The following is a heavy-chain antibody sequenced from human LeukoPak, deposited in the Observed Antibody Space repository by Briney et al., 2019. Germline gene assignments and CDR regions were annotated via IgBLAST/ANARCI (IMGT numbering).Heavy chain of an antibody. CDR2: IYYSGST. J-gene: IGHJ4*02. V-gene: IGHV4-39*07. Sequence: PSETLSLTCTVSGGSISSSSYYWGWIRQPPGKGLEWIGSIYYSGSTYYNPSLKSRVTISVDTSKNQFSLKLSSVTAADTAVYYCARAPISGVLDYWGQGTLVTVSS. CDR3: ARAPISGVLDY. D-gene: IGHD2-15*01. CDR1: GGSISSSSYY.